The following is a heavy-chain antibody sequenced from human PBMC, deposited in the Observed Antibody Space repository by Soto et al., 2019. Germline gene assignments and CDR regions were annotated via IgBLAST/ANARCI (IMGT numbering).Heavy chain of an antibody. CDR2: IYYSGTT. CDR1: GGSISGYY. V-gene: IGHV4-59*01. CDR3: ARLTGGTYLSFYYYIGV. Sequence: PSETLSLTCTVFGGSISGYYWSWIRQPPGKGLEWIGYIYYSGTTNYDPSLKSRVTMSVDTSKNQFSLKLSSVTAADTAVYYCARLTGGTYLSFYYYIGVWGKGTTVTAP. J-gene: IGHJ6*03. D-gene: IGHD2-8*02.